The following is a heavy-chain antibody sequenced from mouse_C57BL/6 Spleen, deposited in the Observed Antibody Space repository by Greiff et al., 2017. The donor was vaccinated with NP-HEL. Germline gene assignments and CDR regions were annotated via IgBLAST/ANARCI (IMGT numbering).Heavy chain of an antibody. CDR3: ARHFSAYYSNSY. CDR2: ISSGGSYT. D-gene: IGHD2-5*01. Sequence: EVHLVESGGDLVKPGGSLKLSCAASGFTFSSYGMSWVRQTPDKRLEWVATISSGGSYTYYPDSVKGRFTISRDNAKNTLYLQMSSLKSEDTAMYYCARHFSAYYSNSYWGQGTLVTVSA. J-gene: IGHJ3*01. CDR1: GFTFSSYG. V-gene: IGHV5-6*01.